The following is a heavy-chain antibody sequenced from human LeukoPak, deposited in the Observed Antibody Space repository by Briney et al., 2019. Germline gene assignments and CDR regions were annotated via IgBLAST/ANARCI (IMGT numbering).Heavy chain of an antibody. CDR3: ARILGGSYSDAFDI. V-gene: IGHV1-69*04. Sequence: SVKVSFKASGGTFSSYAISWVRQAPGQGLAWMGRIIPILGIANYAQKFQGRVTITADKSTSTAYMELSSLRSEDTAVYYCARILGGSYSDAFDIWGQGTMVTVSS. D-gene: IGHD1-26*01. CDR1: GGTFSSYA. CDR2: IIPILGIA. J-gene: IGHJ3*02.